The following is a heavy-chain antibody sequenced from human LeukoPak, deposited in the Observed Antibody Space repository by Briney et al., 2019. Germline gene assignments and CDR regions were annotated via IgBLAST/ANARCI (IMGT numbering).Heavy chain of an antibody. J-gene: IGHJ4*02. V-gene: IGHV3-23*01. Sequence: PGGSLRLSCAASGFTFSSYAMSWVRQAPGKWLGWVSAIIGSGGSTYYADSVKGRFTISRDNSKNTLYLQMNSLRAEDTDVYYCAKGEASDYGAYYFDYWGQGTLVTVSS. CDR2: IIGSGGST. CDR3: AKGEASDYGAYYFDY. D-gene: IGHD4-17*01. CDR1: GFTFSSYA.